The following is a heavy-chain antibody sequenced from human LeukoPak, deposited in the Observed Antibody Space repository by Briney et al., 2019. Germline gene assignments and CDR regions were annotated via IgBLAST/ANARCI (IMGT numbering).Heavy chain of an antibody. CDR2: FYYSGST. J-gene: IGHJ4*02. CDR3: ARLTGTTVIFDY. CDR1: GGSISSSSYY. V-gene: IGHV4-39*01. D-gene: IGHD1-7*01. Sequence: SETLSLTCTVSGGSISSSSYYWGWIRQPPGKGLEWIGSFYYSGSTYYNPSLKSRVTISVDTSKNQFSLKLSSVTAADTAVYYCARLTGTTVIFDYWGQGTLVTVSS.